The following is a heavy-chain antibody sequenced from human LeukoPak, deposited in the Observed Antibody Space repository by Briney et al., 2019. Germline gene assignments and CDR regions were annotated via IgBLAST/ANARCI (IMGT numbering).Heavy chain of an antibody. CDR3: ARGVVRGVTSYYYYGMDV. Sequence: ASVKVSCKASGYTFTSYGISWVRQAPGQGLEWMGWISAYNGNTNYAQKLQGRATMTTDTSTSTAYMELRSLRSDDTAVYYCARGVVRGVTSYYYYGMDVWGKGTTVTVSS. J-gene: IGHJ6*04. V-gene: IGHV1-18*04. CDR1: GYTFTSYG. CDR2: ISAYNGNT. D-gene: IGHD3-10*01.